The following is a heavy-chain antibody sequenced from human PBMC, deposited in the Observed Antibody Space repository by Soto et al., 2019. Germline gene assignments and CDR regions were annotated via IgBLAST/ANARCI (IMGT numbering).Heavy chain of an antibody. V-gene: IGHV4-39*02. J-gene: IGHJ4*02. CDR3: ATDSTKEGVRGVSIPIPFAY. Sequence: QLQLQESGPGLVKPSETLSLTCTVSGGSSSSSSYYWGWIRQPPGKGLEWIGSIYYSGSTYYTTSLKSRVTIPVDTSKHQFSLKLSSVTAADTAVYYCATDSTKEGVRGVSIPIPFAYWGQGTLGTVSS. D-gene: IGHD3-10*01. CDR1: GGSSSSSSYY. CDR2: IYYSGST.